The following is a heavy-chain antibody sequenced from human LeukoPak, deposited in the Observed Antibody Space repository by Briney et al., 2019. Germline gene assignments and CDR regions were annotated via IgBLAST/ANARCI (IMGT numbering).Heavy chain of an antibody. CDR3: ARGSGSYIL. Sequence: PSETLSLTCAVYGGSFSGYYWSWIRQPPGKGPEWIGEINHSGSTNYNPSLKSRVTISVDTSKNQFSLKLSSVTAADTAVYYCARGSGSYILWGQGTLVTVSS. CDR1: GGSFSGYY. D-gene: IGHD1-26*01. V-gene: IGHV4-34*01. CDR2: INHSGST. J-gene: IGHJ4*02.